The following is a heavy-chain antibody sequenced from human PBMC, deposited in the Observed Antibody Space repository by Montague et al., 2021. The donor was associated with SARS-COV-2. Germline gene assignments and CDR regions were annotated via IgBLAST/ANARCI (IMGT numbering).Heavy chain of an antibody. CDR3: ARGVYNRVIFDVSPRYYFDC. D-gene: IGHD3-9*01. V-gene: IGHV4-34*01. CDR1: TEAFNGYY. CDR2: VSHPGSA. Sequence: SETLSLTCAAYTEAFNGYYWTWIRQPPGKGLEWIGEVSHPGSAKYNPSLKSRVTISVDTYRKQVSLRSTSVTAADTATYYCARGVYNRVIFDVSPRYYFDCWGQGTMVAVSA. J-gene: IGHJ4*02.